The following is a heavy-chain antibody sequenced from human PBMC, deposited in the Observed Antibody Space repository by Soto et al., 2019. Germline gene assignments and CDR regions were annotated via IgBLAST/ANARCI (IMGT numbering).Heavy chain of an antibody. CDR3: ARDLWVEPELYYYGMDV. CDR1: GDSISSADYY. V-gene: IGHV4-30-4*01. J-gene: IGHJ6*02. CDR2: IFYSGTT. D-gene: IGHD1-1*01. Sequence: LSLTCTVSGDSISSADYYWSWIRQTPGKGLEWIGHIFYSGTTYYNPSLKSRLTVSVDTSKNHFSLRLTSVTAADTAVYYCARDLWVEPELYYYGMDVWGQGTTVTVSS.